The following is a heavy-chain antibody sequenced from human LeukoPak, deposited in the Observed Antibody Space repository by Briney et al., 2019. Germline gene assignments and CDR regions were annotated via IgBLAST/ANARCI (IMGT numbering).Heavy chain of an antibody. Sequence: GGSLRLSCAASGFTFSGSAMHWVRQASGKGLEWVGRIRSKANSYATEYAASVKGRFTISRDDSKNTAYLQMNSLKTEDTAVYYCTRGAPYYYDSSGYSFDYWGQGTLVTVSS. CDR1: GFTFSGSA. CDR2: IRSKANSYAT. V-gene: IGHV3-73*01. CDR3: TRGAPYYYDSSGYSFDY. D-gene: IGHD3-22*01. J-gene: IGHJ4*02.